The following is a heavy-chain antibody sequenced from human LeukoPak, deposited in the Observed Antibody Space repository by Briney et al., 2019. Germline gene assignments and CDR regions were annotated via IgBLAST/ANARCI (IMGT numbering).Heavy chain of an antibody. Sequence: ASVKVSCKTSGYPFRNYDINWVRQATGQGLEWMGWINPHSGKTGYAQKFQGRVTMTTDTSANTAYMDLSSLRSEDTAVYYCASDPGGYCSSTSCPFYFDYWGQGTLVTVSS. CDR2: INPHSGKT. D-gene: IGHD2-2*01. CDR3: ASDPGGYCSSTSCPFYFDY. V-gene: IGHV1-8*01. CDR1: GYPFRNYD. J-gene: IGHJ4*02.